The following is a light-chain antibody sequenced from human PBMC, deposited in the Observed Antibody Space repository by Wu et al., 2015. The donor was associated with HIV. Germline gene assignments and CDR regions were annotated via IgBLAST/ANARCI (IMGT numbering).Light chain of an antibody. Sequence: EIVMTQSQATLSVSPGERTTLSCRASQSVSSSYLAWYQQKPGQAPRLLIYGASSRATGIPDRFSGSGSGTDFTLTISRLEPEDFAVYYCQQYGSSPPYSFGQGTKLEIK. CDR1: QSVSSSY. CDR3: QQYGSSPPYS. CDR2: GAS. J-gene: IGKJ2*03. V-gene: IGKV3-20*01.